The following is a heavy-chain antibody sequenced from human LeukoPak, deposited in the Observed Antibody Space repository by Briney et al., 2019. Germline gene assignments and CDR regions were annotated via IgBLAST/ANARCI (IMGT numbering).Heavy chain of an antibody. V-gene: IGHV1-2*02. CDR3: ARDLQEVVVRGYFDY. CDR1: GYTFTGYY. J-gene: IGHJ4*02. Sequence: ASVKVSCKASGYTFTGYYMHWVRQAPGQGLEWMGWINPNSGGTNYAQKFQGRVTMTRDTSISTAYMELSRLRSDDTAVYYCARDLQEVVVRGYFDYWGQGTLVTVSS. CDR2: INPNSGGT. D-gene: IGHD3-22*01.